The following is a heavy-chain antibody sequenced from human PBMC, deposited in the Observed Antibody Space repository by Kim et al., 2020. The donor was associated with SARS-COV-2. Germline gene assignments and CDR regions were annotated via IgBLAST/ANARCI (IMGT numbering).Heavy chain of an antibody. Sequence: ASVKVSCTASGYTFTSFGLYWVRQAPGQRPEWMGWINTGNGNTRYSQKFQGRVTITRDTSASTAYMELSSLRSEDTAVYYCARGVDDLGSSTNSDPLNWFDPWGQGTLVTVAS. CDR1: GYTFTSFG. J-gene: IGHJ5*02. D-gene: IGHD2-2*01. V-gene: IGHV1-3*04. CDR2: INTGNGNT. CDR3: ARGVDDLGSSTNSDPLNWFDP.